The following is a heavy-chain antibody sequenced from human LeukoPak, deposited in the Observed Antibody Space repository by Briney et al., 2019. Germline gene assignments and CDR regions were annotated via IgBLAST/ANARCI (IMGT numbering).Heavy chain of an antibody. D-gene: IGHD6-19*01. V-gene: IGHV3-23*01. CDR3: AKVSVQPGYSSGWSINWFDP. J-gene: IGHJ5*02. CDR2: ISGSGGST. CDR1: GFTFSSYA. Sequence: GGSLRLSCAASGFTFSSYAMSWVRQAPGKGLEWVSAISGSGGSTYYADSVKGRVTISRDNSKNTLYLQMNSLRAEDTAVYYCAKVSVQPGYSSGWSINWFDPWGQGTLVTVSS.